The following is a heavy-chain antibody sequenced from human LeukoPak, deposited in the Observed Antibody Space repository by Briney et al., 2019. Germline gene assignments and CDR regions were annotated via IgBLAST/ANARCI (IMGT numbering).Heavy chain of an antibody. J-gene: IGHJ5*02. D-gene: IGHD2-2*01. CDR1: GFTFRTFA. CDR3: AKGVQLSWDCSTTSCYGWFDP. Sequence: GGSLRLSCAASGFTFRTFAMSWGRQAPGQGREGVSIISGSGGSTYYAESVKGRFTISRDNSKNTLYLQVNSLRAEDTAVYYCAKGVQLSWDCSTTSCYGWFDPWGQGTLVTVSS. V-gene: IGHV3-23*01. CDR2: ISGSGGST.